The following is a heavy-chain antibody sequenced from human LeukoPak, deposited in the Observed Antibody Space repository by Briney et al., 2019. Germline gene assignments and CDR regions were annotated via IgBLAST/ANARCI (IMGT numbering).Heavy chain of an antibody. D-gene: IGHD1-26*01. CDR3: ARRGSYFGGFDY. Sequence: HTGGSLRLSCEASGFTFDDYGMDWVRQAPGKGLEWVSTISWNSASVDYVDPVKGRFTISRDNAKNRLFLQMNSLRVEDTAIYYCARRGSYFGGFDYWGQGTLVSVPS. CDR2: ISWNSASV. CDR1: GFTFDDYG. J-gene: IGHJ4*02. V-gene: IGHV3-9*01.